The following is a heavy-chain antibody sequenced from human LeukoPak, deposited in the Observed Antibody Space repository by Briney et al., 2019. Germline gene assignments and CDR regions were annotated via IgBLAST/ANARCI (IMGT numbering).Heavy chain of an antibody. V-gene: IGHV4-59*08. D-gene: IGHD1-1*01. CDR3: ATSVQLAGVYAFDI. CDR2: IHYSGGT. J-gene: IGHJ3*02. CDR1: GGSITSYY. Sequence: PSETLSLTCAVSGGSITSYYWSWIRQPPGKGLEWIGYIHYSGGTAYNPSLKSRATISLDTSKNQFSLMLSSVTAADTAVFYCATSVQLAGVYAFDIWGQGTTVTVSS.